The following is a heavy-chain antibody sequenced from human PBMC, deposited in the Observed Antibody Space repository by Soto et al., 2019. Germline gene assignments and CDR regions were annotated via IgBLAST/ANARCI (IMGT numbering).Heavy chain of an antibody. CDR3: ARGTPTPAGPCIDD. CDR2: INPNSRDT. D-gene: IGHD2-2*01. V-gene: IGHV1-2*02. J-gene: IGHJ1*01. Sequence: ASVKVSCKASGYTFTAYFMLWVRQAPGQGLEWMGWINPNSRDTNYAQNFQGRVTMTRDTSFNTVYMELSRLRSDDTAVYYCARGTPTPAGPCIDDWGQGTLVTVSS. CDR1: GYTFTAYF.